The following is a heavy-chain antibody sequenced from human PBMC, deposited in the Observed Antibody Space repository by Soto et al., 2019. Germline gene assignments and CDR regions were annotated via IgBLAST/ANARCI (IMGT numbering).Heavy chain of an antibody. D-gene: IGHD3-10*01. CDR3: ARDQRGRWPRYYYYYYGMDV. CDR2: IYYSGST. CDR1: GGSISSGDYY. Sequence: SETLSLTCTVSGGSISSGDYYWSWIRQPPGKGLEWIGYIYYSGSTYYNPSLKSRVTISVYTSKNQFSLKLSSVTAADTAVYYCARDQRGRWPRYYYYYYGMDVWGQGTTVTVSS. V-gene: IGHV4-30-4*01. J-gene: IGHJ6*02.